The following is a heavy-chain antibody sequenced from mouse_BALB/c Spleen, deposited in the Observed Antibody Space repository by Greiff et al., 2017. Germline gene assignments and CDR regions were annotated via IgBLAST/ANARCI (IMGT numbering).Heavy chain of an antibody. Sequence: EVKLEESGPGLVKPSQSLSLTCTVTGYSITSDYAWNWIRQFPGNKLEWMGYISYSGSTSYNPSLKSRISITRDTSKNQFFLQLNSVTTEDTATYYCARGYSWFAYWGQGTLVTVSA. CDR2: ISYSGST. D-gene: IGHD2-14*01. CDR3: ARGYSWFAY. V-gene: IGHV3-2*02. CDR1: GYSITSDYA. J-gene: IGHJ3*01.